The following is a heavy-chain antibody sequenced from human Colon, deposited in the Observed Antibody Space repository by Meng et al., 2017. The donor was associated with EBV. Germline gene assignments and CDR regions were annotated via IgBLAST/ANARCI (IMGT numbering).Heavy chain of an antibody. Sequence: QVQLQESGPGLVKPSQTLSLTCTVSGGSISSGGYYWSWIRQHPGKGLEWIGYIYYSGSTYYNPSLKSRVSMSVDKSQNHFSLRLSSVTAADTAVYYCTTLYGDSISWGQGTLVTVSS. CDR2: IYYSGST. CDR3: TTLYGDSIS. D-gene: IGHD4-17*01. CDR1: GGSISSGGYY. J-gene: IGHJ4*02. V-gene: IGHV4-31*09.